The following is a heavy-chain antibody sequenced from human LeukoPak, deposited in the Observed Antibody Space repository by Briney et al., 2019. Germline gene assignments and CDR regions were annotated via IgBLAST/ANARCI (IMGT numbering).Heavy chain of an antibody. V-gene: IGHV3-30*18. CDR3: AKGHTAMITQDY. CDR1: GFTFSSYD. Sequence: GRSLRLSCAVSGFTFSSYDMHWVRQAPGKGLEWVAVISYDGSSKYYADSVKGRFTISGDNSKNTLYLQMNSLRAEDTAVYYCAKGHTAMITQDYWGQGTLVTVSS. J-gene: IGHJ4*02. D-gene: IGHD1-20*01. CDR2: ISYDGSSK.